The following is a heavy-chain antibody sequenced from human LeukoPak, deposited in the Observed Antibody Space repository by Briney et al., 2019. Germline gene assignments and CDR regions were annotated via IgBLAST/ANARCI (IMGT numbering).Heavy chain of an antibody. J-gene: IGHJ4*02. CDR1: GYSISSGYD. CDR3: ARGASTFDY. Sequence: SETLSLTCTVSGYSISSGYDWGWIRQPPGKGLEWIGYIYYSGSTNYNPSLKSRVTISVNTSKNQFSLKLSSVTAADTAVYYCARGASTFDYWGQGTLVTVSS. D-gene: IGHD2/OR15-2a*01. V-gene: IGHV4-61*01. CDR2: IYYSGST.